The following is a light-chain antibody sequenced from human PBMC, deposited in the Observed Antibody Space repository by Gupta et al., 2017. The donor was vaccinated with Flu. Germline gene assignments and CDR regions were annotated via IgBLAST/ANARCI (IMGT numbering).Light chain of an antibody. CDR3: QQYNNWPPLYT. CDR1: QSVSST. Sequence: EIVMTQSPATLSVSPGERATLSCRASQSVSSTLAWYQQKPDQAPRPLIYGASTRATGIPARFSGSGSGTEFTLTISSLQSEDFAVYYCQQYNNWPPLYTFGQGTKLEIK. V-gene: IGKV3-15*01. J-gene: IGKJ2*01. CDR2: GAS.